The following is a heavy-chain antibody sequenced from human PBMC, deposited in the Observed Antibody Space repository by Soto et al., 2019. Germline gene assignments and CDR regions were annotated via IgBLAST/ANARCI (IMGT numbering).Heavy chain of an antibody. CDR3: ARAIKSCTNGVCYKDWDVYMDV. CDR2: ISSSSSTI. V-gene: IGHV3-48*01. CDR1: GFTFSSYS. D-gene: IGHD2-8*01. J-gene: IGHJ6*03. Sequence: GGSLRLSCAASGFTFSSYSMNWVRQAPGKGLEWVSYISSSSSTIYYADSVKGRFTISRDNAKNSLYLQMNSLRAEDTAVYYCARAIKSCTNGVCYKDWDVYMDVWGKGTTVTVSS.